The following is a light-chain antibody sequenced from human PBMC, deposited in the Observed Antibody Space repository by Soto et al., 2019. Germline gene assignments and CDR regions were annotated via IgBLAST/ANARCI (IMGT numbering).Light chain of an antibody. J-gene: IGKJ3*01. V-gene: IGKV3-15*01. CDR3: HQYKSGPRGT. CDR1: QSVNLN. CDR2: GAS. Sequence: DIMRTQSPGTLSVSPGEGATLSCTASQSVNLNLAWYQQKPGQPPRLLLYGASPRATGIPVLFRGSGSGTEFTLTISSLQAEDSAVYYCHQYKSGPRGTFCPGTQGEI.